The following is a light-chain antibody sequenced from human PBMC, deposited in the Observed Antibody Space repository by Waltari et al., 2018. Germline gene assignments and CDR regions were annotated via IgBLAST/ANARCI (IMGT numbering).Light chain of an antibody. CDR3: AAWDDALDGYV. CDR2: SNN. V-gene: IGLV1-44*01. Sequence: QPVLIQPPSASGTPGQRVTIPCSESRSHIGSNPVHWYQQFPGTAPKLRIHSNNQRPSGVPDRVSGSKSGTSASLAISGLQSEDEADYYCAAWDDALDGYVFGAGTKVTVL. CDR1: RSHIGSNP. J-gene: IGLJ1*01.